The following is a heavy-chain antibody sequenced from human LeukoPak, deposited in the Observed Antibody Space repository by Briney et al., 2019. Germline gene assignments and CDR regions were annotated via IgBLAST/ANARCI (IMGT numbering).Heavy chain of an antibody. D-gene: IGHD6-6*01. CDR3: ARGLGSSSSNMDV. Sequence: PSDTLSLTCTVSGGSISPYYWSWIRPPPGKGLEWIGYIYYTENTNYNPSLKSRVTISLDTSRNQFSLGLSSVTAADTAVYYCARGLGSSSSNMDVWAKGTTVTVSS. V-gene: IGHV4-59*01. CDR1: GGSISPYY. J-gene: IGHJ6*03. CDR2: IYYTENT.